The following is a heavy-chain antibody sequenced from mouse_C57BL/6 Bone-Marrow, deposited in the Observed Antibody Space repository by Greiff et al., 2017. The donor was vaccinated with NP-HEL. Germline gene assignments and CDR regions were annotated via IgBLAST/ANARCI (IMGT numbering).Heavy chain of an antibody. CDR1: GYTFTDYN. V-gene: IGHV1-18*01. Sequence: DVKLQESGPELVKPGASVKIPCKASGYTFTDYNMDWVKQSHGKSLEWIGDINPNNGGTIYNQKFKGKATLTVDKSSSTAYMELRSLTSEDTAVYYCARKRYGNFYFDYWGQGTTLTVSS. CDR2: INPNNGGT. D-gene: IGHD2-10*02. J-gene: IGHJ2*01. CDR3: ARKRYGNFYFDY.